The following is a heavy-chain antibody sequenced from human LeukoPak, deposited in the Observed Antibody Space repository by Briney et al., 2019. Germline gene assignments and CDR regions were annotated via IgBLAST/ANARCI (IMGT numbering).Heavy chain of an antibody. CDR1: GGSFSGYY. CDR2: INHSGST. J-gene: IGHJ6*02. CDR3: ARGHFRSYYYDSSGYSQRSYGMDV. Sequence: SETLSLTCAVYGGSFSGYYWSWIRQPPGKGLEWIGEINHSGSTNYNPSLKSRVTISVDTSKNQFSLKLSSVTAADTAVYYCARGHFRSYYYDSSGYSQRSYGMDVWGQGTTVTVTS. D-gene: IGHD3-22*01. V-gene: IGHV4-34*01.